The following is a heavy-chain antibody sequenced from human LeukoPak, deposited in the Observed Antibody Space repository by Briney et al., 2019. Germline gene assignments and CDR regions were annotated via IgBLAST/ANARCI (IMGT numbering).Heavy chain of an antibody. V-gene: IGHV3-30*03. CDR3: ARVKYSSSDY. CDR1: GFTFSSYG. D-gene: IGHD6-6*01. CDR2: ISYDGSNK. J-gene: IGHJ4*02. Sequence: GGSLRLSCAASGFTFSSYGMHWVRQAPGKGLEWVAVISYDGSNKYYADSVKGRFTISRDNSKNTLYLQMNSLRAEDTAVYYCARVKYSSSDYWGQGTLVTVSS.